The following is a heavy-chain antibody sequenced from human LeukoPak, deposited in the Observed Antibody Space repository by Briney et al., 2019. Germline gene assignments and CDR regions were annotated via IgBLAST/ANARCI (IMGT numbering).Heavy chain of an antibody. D-gene: IGHD6-13*01. CDR1: GFTFSSYW. V-gene: IGHV3-7*01. J-gene: IGHJ4*02. Sequence: PGGSLRLSCAASGFTFSSYWMSWVRQAPGKGLEWVANIKQDGSEKYYVDSVKGRFTISRDNAKNSLYLQMNSLRAEDTAVYYCARDHRSSWSLFDYWGQGTLVTVSS. CDR2: IKQDGSEK. CDR3: ARDHRSSWSLFDY.